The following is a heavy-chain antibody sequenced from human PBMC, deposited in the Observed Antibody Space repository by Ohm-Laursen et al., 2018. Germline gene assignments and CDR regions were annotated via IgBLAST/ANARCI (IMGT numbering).Heavy chain of an antibody. CDR2: ISDSGSRT. D-gene: IGHD3-22*01. J-gene: IGHJ4*02. V-gene: IGHV3-23*01. CDR3: ATPGGYYYDSSVDFDY. Sequence: SLRLSCTAPGITFSSYAMSWVRQAPGKGLEWVSGISDSGSRTYYADSVKGRFTISRDNSKNTLYLQMNSLRAEDTAVYYCATPGGYYYDSSVDFDYWGQGTLVTVSS. CDR1: GITFSSYA.